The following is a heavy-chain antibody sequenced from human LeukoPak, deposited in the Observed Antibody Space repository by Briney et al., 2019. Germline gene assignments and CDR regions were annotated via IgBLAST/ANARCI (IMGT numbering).Heavy chain of an antibody. D-gene: IGHD2/OR15-2a*01. CDR2: ISSSSSNT. CDR1: GFTFSTYT. V-gene: IGHV3-21*01. CDR3: ARITFPNFDY. J-gene: IGHJ4*02. Sequence: PGGSLRLSCAASGFTFSTYTINWVRQAPGKGLEWVSSISSSSSNTYYADSVKGRFTISRDNAKNSLYLQMNSLRAEDTAVYYCARITFPNFDYWGQGTLVTVSS.